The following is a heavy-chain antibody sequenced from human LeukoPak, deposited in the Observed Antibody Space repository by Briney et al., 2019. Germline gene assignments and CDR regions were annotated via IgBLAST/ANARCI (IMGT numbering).Heavy chain of an antibody. J-gene: IGHJ6*02. CDR1: GGSFSGYY. CDR3: ARADTAMGTDHYYYYGMDV. D-gene: IGHD5-18*01. Sequence: SETLSLTCAVYGGSFSGYYWSWIRQPPGKGLEWIGEINHSGSTNYNPSLKSRVTISVDTSKNQFSLKLSSVTAADTAVYYCARADTAMGTDHYYYYGMDVWGQGTTVTVSS. CDR2: INHSGST. V-gene: IGHV4-34*01.